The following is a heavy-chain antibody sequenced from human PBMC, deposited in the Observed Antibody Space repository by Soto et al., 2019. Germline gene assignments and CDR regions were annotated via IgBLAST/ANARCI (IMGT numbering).Heavy chain of an antibody. V-gene: IGHV3-23*01. CDR3: AKDQGWLQFGDAFDV. D-gene: IGHD5-12*01. Sequence: PXGSLRLSCAAAGFTFSSYAMSWVRQAPGKGLDWVSAVSGSGGSTYYADSVKGRFTISRDNSKNTLYLQMNSLRAEDTAVYYCAKDQGWLQFGDAFDVWGQGKMVTVSS. J-gene: IGHJ3*01. CDR2: VSGSGGST. CDR1: GFTFSSYA.